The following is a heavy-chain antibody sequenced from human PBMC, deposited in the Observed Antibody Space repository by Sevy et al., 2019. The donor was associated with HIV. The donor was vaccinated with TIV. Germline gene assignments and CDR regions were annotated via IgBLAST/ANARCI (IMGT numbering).Heavy chain of an antibody. CDR1: GGSISSSSIY. CDR3: ARHFYSNGMDV. Sequence: LSETLSLICTVSGGSISSSSIYWGWFRQSPGKGLDYIGSIFHSGDTYYNPSLKSRVTISVDTSKNQFSLKMTSVTAADTAVYYCARHFYSNGMDVWGQGTTVTVSS. V-gene: IGHV4-39*01. J-gene: IGHJ6*02. CDR2: IFHSGDT. D-gene: IGHD1-26*01.